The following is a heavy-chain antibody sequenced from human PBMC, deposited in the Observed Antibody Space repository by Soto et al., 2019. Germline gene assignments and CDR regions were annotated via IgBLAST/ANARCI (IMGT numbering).Heavy chain of an antibody. J-gene: IGHJ3*02. Sequence: GASVKVSCKASGYTFTGYYMHWVRQAPGQGLEWMGWINPNSGGTSYAQKFQGRVTMTRDTSISTAYMELSRLRSDDTAVYYCARLGLKSHYYDSPDIWGQGTMVTVSS. CDR2: INPNSGGT. D-gene: IGHD3-22*01. CDR1: GYTFTGYY. V-gene: IGHV1-2*02. CDR3: ARLGLKSHYYDSPDI.